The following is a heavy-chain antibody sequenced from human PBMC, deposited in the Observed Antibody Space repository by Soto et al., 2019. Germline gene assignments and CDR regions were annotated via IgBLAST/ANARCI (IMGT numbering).Heavy chain of an antibody. CDR3: TRDTRPYVWWFDP. J-gene: IGHJ5*02. CDR2: ISGSGGST. V-gene: IGHV3-23*01. CDR1: GFTFSSYA. D-gene: IGHD3-16*01. Sequence: GGSLRLSCAASGFTFSSYAMSWVRQAPGKGLEWVSAISGSGGSTYYADSVKGRFTISRDNSKNTLYLQMNSLRAEDTAVYYCTRDTRPYVWWFDPWGQGTLVTVSS.